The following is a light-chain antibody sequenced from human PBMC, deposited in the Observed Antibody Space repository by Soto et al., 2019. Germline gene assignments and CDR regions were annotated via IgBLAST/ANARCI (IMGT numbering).Light chain of an antibody. J-gene: IGKJ1*01. CDR1: QSVSSSY. CDR3: QQYDSSPRT. Sequence: EIVLTQSPGTLSLSPGERATLSCRASQSVSSSYLAWYQQKPGQAPRLLIYGVSSRATGIPDRFSGSGSGTDFTLTISRLEPEDFAVYYCQQYDSSPRTCGQGTKVDIK. CDR2: GVS. V-gene: IGKV3-20*01.